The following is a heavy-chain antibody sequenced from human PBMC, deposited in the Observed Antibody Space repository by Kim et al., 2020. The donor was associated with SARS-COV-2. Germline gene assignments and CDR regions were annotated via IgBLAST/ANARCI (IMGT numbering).Heavy chain of an antibody. CDR3: AREDKWELDSYYFAY. D-gene: IGHD1-26*01. V-gene: IGHV3-21*01. Sequence: SVTGRFTISRDDAKSARYMHMNSLRAEDTAVYYCAREDKWELDSYYFAYWGQGTLVTVSS. J-gene: IGHJ4*02.